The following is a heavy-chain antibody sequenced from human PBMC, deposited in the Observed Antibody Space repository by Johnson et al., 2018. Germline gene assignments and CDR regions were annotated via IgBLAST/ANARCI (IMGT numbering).Heavy chain of an antibody. V-gene: IGHV4-39*07. D-gene: IGHD2-15*01. CDR1: GGSISSSGYY. CDR2: IYYSGSA. CDR3: ARGRYCSGGSGLLRARPGYFHY. J-gene: IGHJ1*01. Sequence: QVQLQESGPGLVKPSETLSLTCTVSGGSISSSGYYWGWIRQPPGKGLEWIGRIYYSGSAYYNPSLKSRVTISVDTSKNQFSLKLSSVTAAGTAVYYCARGRYCSGGSGLLRARPGYFHYWGQGALVTVSS.